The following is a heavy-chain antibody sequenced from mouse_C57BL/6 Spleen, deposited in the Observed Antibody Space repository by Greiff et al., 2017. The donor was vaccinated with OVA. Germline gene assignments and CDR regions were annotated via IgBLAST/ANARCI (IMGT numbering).Heavy chain of an antibody. Sequence: DVMLVESEGGLVQPGSSMKLSCTASGFTFSDYYMAWVRQVPEKGLEWVANINYDGSSTYYLDSLKSRFIISRDNAKNILYLQMSSLKSEDTATYYCARDHYSNYVWYFDVWGTGTTVTVSS. CDR2: INYDGSST. J-gene: IGHJ1*03. D-gene: IGHD2-5*01. CDR3: ARDHYSNYVWYFDV. CDR1: GFTFSDYY. V-gene: IGHV5-16*01.